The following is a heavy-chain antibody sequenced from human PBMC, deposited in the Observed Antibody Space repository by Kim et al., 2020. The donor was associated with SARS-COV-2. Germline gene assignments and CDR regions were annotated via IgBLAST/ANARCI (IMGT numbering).Heavy chain of an antibody. J-gene: IGHJ5*02. D-gene: IGHD3-16*01. CDR3: AGFSADMMSMMWGRGGWFDP. V-gene: IGHV4-4*02. CDR2: ISHSGSP. CDR1: GGSISSLSW. Sequence: LETLSLTCAVSGGSISSLSWWSWVRQAPGKGLEWIGEISHSGSPNYHPSLKSRMTISIDNSKNQFSLKLTSVTAADTAIYFCAGFSADMMSMMWGRGGWFDPWGPGTLVTVSS.